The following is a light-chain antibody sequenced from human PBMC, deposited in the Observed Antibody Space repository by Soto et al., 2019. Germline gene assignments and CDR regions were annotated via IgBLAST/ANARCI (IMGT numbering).Light chain of an antibody. CDR3: AAWDDSLSVYV. Sequence: QSVLTQPPSASGTPGQRVTISCSGSSSNIGSNYVYWYQHLPGTAPKLLIYRNNQRPSGVPDRFSGSKSGTSASLAISGLRSEDEADYYCAAWDDSLSVYVFGTGTKLT. V-gene: IGLV1-47*01. CDR2: RNN. J-gene: IGLJ1*01. CDR1: SSNIGSNY.